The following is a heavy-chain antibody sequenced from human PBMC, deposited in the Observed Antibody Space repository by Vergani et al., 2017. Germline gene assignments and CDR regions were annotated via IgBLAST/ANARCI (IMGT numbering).Heavy chain of an antibody. J-gene: IGHJ5*02. CDR3: VRGGTFDWLST. CDR2: ITPQNGGT. Sequence: QVQLVQSGAEVKKPGAAVKVSCKASGYYFTDNYLHWVRQAPGQGPEWMGRITPQNGGTQYAEKFKGRVTMTRDTSITTAYMGLTSLTSDDTAVYYCVRGGTFDWLSTWGQGTLVTVSS. V-gene: IGHV1-2*02. CDR1: GYYFTDNY. D-gene: IGHD3-9*01.